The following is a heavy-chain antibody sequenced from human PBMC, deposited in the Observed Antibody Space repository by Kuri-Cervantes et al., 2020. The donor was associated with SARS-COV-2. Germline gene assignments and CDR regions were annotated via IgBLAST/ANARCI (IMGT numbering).Heavy chain of an antibody. CDR1: GFTFIDYY. V-gene: IGHV3-11*04. D-gene: IGHD3-3*01. Sequence: GGSLRLSCAASGFTFIDYYMSWIRLTPGKGLEWVSYITVSGSSMYYAESVKGRFTISRNNAKNSLYLQMNSRRSEDTAWYYCARADFWSGLFVSWGQGTLVTVSS. CDR3: ARADFWSGLFVS. J-gene: IGHJ4*02. CDR2: ITVSGSSM.